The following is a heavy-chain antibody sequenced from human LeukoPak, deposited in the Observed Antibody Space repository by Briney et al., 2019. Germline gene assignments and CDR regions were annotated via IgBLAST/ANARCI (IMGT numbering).Heavy chain of an antibody. Sequence: GGSLRLSCAASGFTFSSYGMHWVRQAPGKGLEWVAFIRYDGSNKYYADSVKGRFTISRDNSKNTLYLQMNSLRAEDTAVYYCARANPWELPWSYAFDIWGQGTMVTVSS. CDR2: IRYDGSNK. D-gene: IGHD1-26*01. J-gene: IGHJ3*02. V-gene: IGHV3-30*02. CDR1: GFTFSSYG. CDR3: ARANPWELPWSYAFDI.